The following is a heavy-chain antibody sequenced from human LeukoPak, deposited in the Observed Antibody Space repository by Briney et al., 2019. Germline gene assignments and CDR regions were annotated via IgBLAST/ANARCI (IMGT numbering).Heavy chain of an antibody. D-gene: IGHD3-22*01. Sequence: GGSLRLSCAASGFTFSSYAMSWVRQAPGKGLEWVSAISGSGGSTYYADSVKGRFTISRDNSKNTLYLQMNSLRAEDTAVYYCARESAYYYDSSGSDDAFDIWGQGTMVTVSS. CDR2: ISGSGGST. CDR1: GFTFSSYA. V-gene: IGHV3-23*01. J-gene: IGHJ3*02. CDR3: ARESAYYYDSSGSDDAFDI.